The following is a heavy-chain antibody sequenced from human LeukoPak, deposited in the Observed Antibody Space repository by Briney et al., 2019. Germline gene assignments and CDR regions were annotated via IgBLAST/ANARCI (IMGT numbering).Heavy chain of an antibody. D-gene: IGHD5-18*01. J-gene: IGHJ4*02. CDR3: ARLGDTAMVTVYFDY. CDR1: GRSLSSGGYY. CDR2: IYYSGSN. V-gene: IGHV4-31*03. Sequence: SETLSLPCTLSGRSLSSGGYYWSWIRQHPGKGVEWFGYIYYSGSNYYNPSLKSRVTISVDTSKNQFSLKLSSVTAADTAVYYCARLGDTAMVTVYFDYWGQGTLVTVSS.